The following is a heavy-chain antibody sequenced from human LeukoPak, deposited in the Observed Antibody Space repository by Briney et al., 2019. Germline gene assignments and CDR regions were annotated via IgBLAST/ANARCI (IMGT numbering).Heavy chain of an antibody. Sequence: PGGSLRLSCAASGFTFGSHAMGWVRQAPGKGLEWVSAIGGSGGSTYYADSVKGRFTISRDNSKNTLYLQMNSLRAEDTALYYCARAPGVVAFHYFDYWGQGTLVTVSS. V-gene: IGHV3-23*01. J-gene: IGHJ4*02. D-gene: IGHD3-3*01. CDR1: GFTFGSHA. CDR2: IGGSGGST. CDR3: ARAPGVVAFHYFDY.